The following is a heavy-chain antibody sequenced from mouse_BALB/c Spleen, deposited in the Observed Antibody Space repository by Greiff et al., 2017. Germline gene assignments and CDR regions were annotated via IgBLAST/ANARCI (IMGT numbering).Heavy chain of an antibody. CDR1: GYTFPSFV. Sequence: SGPELVKPGAFAKMFRKASGYTFPSFVMHWVKQKPVQGLEWIGYINPYNDGTKYNEKFKGKATLTSDKSSSTAYMELSSLTSEDSAVYYCAREGDYDSFAYWGQGTLVTVSA. CDR2: INPYNDGT. V-gene: IGHV1-14*01. CDR3: AREGDYDSFAY. D-gene: IGHD2-4*01. J-gene: IGHJ3*01.